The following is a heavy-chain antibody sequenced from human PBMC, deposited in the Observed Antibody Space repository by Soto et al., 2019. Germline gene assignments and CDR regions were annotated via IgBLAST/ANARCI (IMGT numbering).Heavy chain of an antibody. CDR1: GFTFSSYS. D-gene: IGHD6-25*01. CDR3: ARDAGLGRSSGSGYYYGMDV. Sequence: EVQLVESGGGLVKPGGSLRLSCAASGFTFSSYSMNWVRQAPGKGLEWVSSISSSSSYIYYADSVKGRFTISRDNAKNSLYLQMNSLRAEDTAVYYCARDAGLGRSSGSGYYYGMDVWGQGTTVTVSS. J-gene: IGHJ6*02. V-gene: IGHV3-21*01. CDR2: ISSSSSYI.